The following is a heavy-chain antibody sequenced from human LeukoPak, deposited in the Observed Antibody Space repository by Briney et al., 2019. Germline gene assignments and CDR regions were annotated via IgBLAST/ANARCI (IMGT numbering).Heavy chain of an antibody. CDR1: GFSFSSYG. J-gene: IGHJ4*02. CDR2: ISYDGSNK. CDR3: AKDPQAAAVAGPDY. V-gene: IGHV3-30*18. D-gene: IGHD6-19*01. Sequence: GGSLRLSCAASGFSFSSYGMHWVRQAPGKGLEWVAVISYDGSNKYYADSVKGRFTISRDNSKNTLYLQMNSLRAEDTAVYYCAKDPQAAAVAGPDYWGQGTLVTVSS.